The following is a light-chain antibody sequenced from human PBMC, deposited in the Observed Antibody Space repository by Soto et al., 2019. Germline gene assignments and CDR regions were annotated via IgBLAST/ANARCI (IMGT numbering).Light chain of an antibody. J-gene: IGKJ5*01. CDR2: DAS. V-gene: IGKV3-20*01. CDR3: QHYGSSHSNT. Sequence: EIVWTQSPGTLSLSPWERATLSCMASQSVSSNYLGWYQQKPGQAPRLLIYDASSRATGTPDRFSGSGSGTDFTLTISRLEPEDFAVYYCQHYGSSHSNTFGQGTRLEIK. CDR1: QSVSSNY.